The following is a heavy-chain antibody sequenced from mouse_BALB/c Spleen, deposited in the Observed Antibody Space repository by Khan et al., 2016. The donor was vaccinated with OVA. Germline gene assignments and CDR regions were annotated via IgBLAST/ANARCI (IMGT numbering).Heavy chain of an antibody. J-gene: IGHJ2*01. V-gene: IGHV2-9*02. CDR1: GFSLTSYG. Sequence: QVRLQQSGPGLVAPSQSLSITCTVSGFSLTSYGVHWVRQPSGKGMVWLGVIWAGGSTNYNSALMSRLSISKDNSKNQVFLKMNRLQTDDAAMYYCARLEDIWGKGTTLTVSS. CDR3: ARLEDI. D-gene: IGHD1-3*01. CDR2: IWAGGST.